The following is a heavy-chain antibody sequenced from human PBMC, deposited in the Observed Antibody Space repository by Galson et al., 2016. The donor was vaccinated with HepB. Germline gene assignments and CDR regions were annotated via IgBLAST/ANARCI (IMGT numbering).Heavy chain of an antibody. CDR2: AFYRSKWYN. CDR1: GDSVSGNSGA. V-gene: IGHV6-1*01. Sequence: CAIPGDSVSGNSGAWNWIRQSPSRGLEWPGRAFYRSKWYNEYAVSVKSRITITPDSSKNQFSLQLNSVTPEDTAVYYCASFRDYYYGMDVWGQGTTVSVSS. CDR3: ASFRDYYYGMDV. J-gene: IGHJ6*02.